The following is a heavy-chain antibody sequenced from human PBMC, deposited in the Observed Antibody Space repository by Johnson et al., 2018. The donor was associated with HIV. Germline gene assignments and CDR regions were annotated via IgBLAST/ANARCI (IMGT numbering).Heavy chain of an antibody. CDR1: GFTFTDHY. V-gene: IGHV3-72*01. Sequence: LVESGGGLVKPGGSLRLSCAASGFTFTDHYMDWVRQAPGKGLEWVGRTRTKAHSYTTEYAASVPGRFTISRDDSTNSLYLQMNSLKSEDTAVYYCATGASSTGSLGALDIWGQGTMVTVSS. J-gene: IGHJ3*02. D-gene: IGHD6-13*01. CDR2: TRTKAHSYTT. CDR3: ATGASSTGSLGALDI.